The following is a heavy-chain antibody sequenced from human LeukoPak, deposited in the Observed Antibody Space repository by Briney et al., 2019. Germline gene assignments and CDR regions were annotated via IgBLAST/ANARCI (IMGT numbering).Heavy chain of an antibody. Sequence: SQTLSLTCAISGDIVSSNNAAWNWIRQSPSRGLEWLGRTYYRSRWFTDYALSVKSRITINPDTSRNQFSLQLNSVSPEDTAVYYCVRGSALDIWGQGTMVTVSS. CDR3: VRGSALDI. V-gene: IGHV6-1*01. CDR1: GDIVSSNNAA. J-gene: IGHJ3*02. CDR2: TYYRSRWFT.